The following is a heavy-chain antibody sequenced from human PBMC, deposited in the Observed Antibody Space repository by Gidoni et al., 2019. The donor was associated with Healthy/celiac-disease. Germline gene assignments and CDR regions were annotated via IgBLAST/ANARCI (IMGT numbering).Heavy chain of an antibody. CDR2: IKSKTDGGTT. D-gene: IGHD6-13*01. V-gene: IGHV3-15*01. J-gene: IGHJ6*02. CDR1: GFTFSTAW. Sequence: EVQLVESGGGLVKPGGSLRLSCAASGFTFSTAWMSWVRQAQGKGLAWVGRIKSKTDGGTTDYAAPVKGRFTISRDDSKNTLYLQMNSLKTEDTAVYYCTTIAAASNSYYYYGMDVWGQGTTVTVSS. CDR3: TTIAAASNSYYYYGMDV.